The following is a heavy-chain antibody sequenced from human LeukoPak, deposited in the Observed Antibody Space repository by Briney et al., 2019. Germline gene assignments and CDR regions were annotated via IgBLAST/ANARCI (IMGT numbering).Heavy chain of an antibody. Sequence: SETLSLTCAVSGYSISSGYYWGWIRQPPGKGREWIGSIYHSGGTYYNPSLKSRVTISVDTSKNQFSLKLSSVTAADTAVYYCARDLGPNSSGYYYTHNWFDPWGQGTLVTVSS. CDR2: IYHSGGT. V-gene: IGHV4-38-2*02. D-gene: IGHD3-22*01. J-gene: IGHJ5*02. CDR1: GYSISSGYY. CDR3: ARDLGPNSSGYYYTHNWFDP.